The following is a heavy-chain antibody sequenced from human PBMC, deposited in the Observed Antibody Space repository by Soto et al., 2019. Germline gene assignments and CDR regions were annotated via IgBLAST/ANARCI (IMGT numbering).Heavy chain of an antibody. CDR1: GYTFTSYD. J-gene: IGHJ5*02. CDR2: MNPNSGNT. CDR3: ATNYYDSSGYSRTLNWFDP. V-gene: IGHV1-8*01. D-gene: IGHD3-22*01. Sequence: ASVKVSCKASGYTFTSYDINWVRQATGQGLEWMGWMNPNSGNTGYAQKFHGRVTMTRNTSISTAYMELSSLRSEDTAVYYCATNYYDSSGYSRTLNWFDPWGQGTLVTVSS.